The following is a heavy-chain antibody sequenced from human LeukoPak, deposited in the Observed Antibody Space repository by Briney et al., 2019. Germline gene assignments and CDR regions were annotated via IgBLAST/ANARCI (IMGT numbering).Heavy chain of an antibody. CDR2: ISSSSSYI. CDR3: ARDGSGSGWSDAFDI. V-gene: IGHV3-21*01. CDR1: GFTFSSYS. Sequence: GGSLRLSCAASGFTFSSYSMNWVRQAPGKGLEGVPTISSSSSYIYYADSVKGRFTISRDNAKNSLYLQMNSLRAEDTAVYYCARDGSGSGWSDAFDIWGQGTMVTVSS. D-gene: IGHD6-19*01. J-gene: IGHJ3*02.